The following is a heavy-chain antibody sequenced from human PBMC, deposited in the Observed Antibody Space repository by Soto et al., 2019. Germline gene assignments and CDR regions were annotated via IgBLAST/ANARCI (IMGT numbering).Heavy chain of an antibody. J-gene: IGHJ4*02. Sequence: GGSLRLSCAASGFTFSSYGMHWVRQAPGKGLEWVAVISYDGSNKYYADSVKGRFTISRDNSKNTLYLQMNSLRAEDTAVYYCAKLLSPYCSSTSCYSGPFDYWGQGTLVTVSS. CDR3: AKLLSPYCSSTSCYSGPFDY. D-gene: IGHD2-2*01. CDR1: GFTFSSYG. CDR2: ISYDGSNK. V-gene: IGHV3-30*18.